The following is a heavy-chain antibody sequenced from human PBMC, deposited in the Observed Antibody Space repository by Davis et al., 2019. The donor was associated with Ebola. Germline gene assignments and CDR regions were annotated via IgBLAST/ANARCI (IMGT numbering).Heavy chain of an antibody. V-gene: IGHV3-21*01. D-gene: IGHD2-15*01. CDR2: ISSSSSYI. CDR3: AREYDERSDIVVVVAAELDY. CDR1: GFTFSSYS. J-gene: IGHJ4*02. Sequence: GESLKISCAASGFTFSSYSMNWVRQAPGKGLEWVSSISSSSSYIYYADSVKGRFTISRDNAKNSLYLQMNSLRAEDTAVYYCAREYDERSDIVVVVAAELDYWGQGTLVTVSS.